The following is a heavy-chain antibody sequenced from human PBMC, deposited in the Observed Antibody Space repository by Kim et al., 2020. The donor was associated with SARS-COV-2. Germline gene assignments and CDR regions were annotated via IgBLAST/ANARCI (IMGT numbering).Heavy chain of an antibody. D-gene: IGHD4-17*01. V-gene: IGHV4-39*01. CDR3: AGTVTRGRDFDY. J-gene: IGHJ4*02. Sequence: SDTPSLKGRVTISGDTSKNQFSLTLISVTAADTAVYYCAGTVTRGRDFDYWGQGTLVTVSS.